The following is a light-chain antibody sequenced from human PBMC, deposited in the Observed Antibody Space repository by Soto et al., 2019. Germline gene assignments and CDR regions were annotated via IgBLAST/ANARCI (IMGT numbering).Light chain of an antibody. Sequence: DIQMTQSPSTLSGSVGDRVTITCRASQTISSWLAWYQQKPGKAPKLLIYKASTLKSGVPSRFGGSPLSGSASGAAFSLTISSLQPDDFATYYCQQYRTFGQGTKVDIK. V-gene: IGKV1-5*03. CDR2: KAS. CDR3: QQYRT. J-gene: IGKJ1*01. CDR1: QTISSW.